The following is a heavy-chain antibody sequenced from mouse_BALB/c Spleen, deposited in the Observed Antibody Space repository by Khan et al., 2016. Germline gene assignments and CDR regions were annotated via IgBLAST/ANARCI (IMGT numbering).Heavy chain of an antibody. Sequence: EVQLQESGPGLVKPSQSLSLTCSVTGYSITSGYYWNWIRQFPGNKLEWMGYISYDGSNNYNPSLKNRISIPRDTSKNQFFLMFNSGTTEDTATYYCAGDSYYFDYWGQGTTLPVSS. V-gene: IGHV3-6*02. J-gene: IGHJ2*01. CDR3: AGDSYYFDY. CDR2: ISYDGSN. CDR1: GYSITSGYY.